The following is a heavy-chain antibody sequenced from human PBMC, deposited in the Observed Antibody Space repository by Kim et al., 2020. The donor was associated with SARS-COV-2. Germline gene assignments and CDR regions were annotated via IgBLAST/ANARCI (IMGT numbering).Heavy chain of an antibody. D-gene: IGHD2-15*01. CDR2: IYYSGST. Sequence: SETLSLTCTVSGGSISSSSYYWGWIRQPPGKGLEWIGSIYYSGSTYYNPSLKSRVTISVDTSKNQFSLKLSSVTAADTAVYYCARRVKDCSGGSCHYFDYWGQGTLVTVSS. V-gene: IGHV4-39*01. CDR3: ARRVKDCSGGSCHYFDY. J-gene: IGHJ4*02. CDR1: GGSISSSSYY.